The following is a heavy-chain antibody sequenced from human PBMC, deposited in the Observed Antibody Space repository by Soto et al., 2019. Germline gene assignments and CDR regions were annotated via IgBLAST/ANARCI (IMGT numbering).Heavy chain of an antibody. D-gene: IGHD3-3*01. CDR3: AKDPSPRYYDFWSGYSPNGMDV. CDR2: ISYDGSNK. Sequence: GGSLRLSCSASGFTFSSYCMHWVRQAPGKGLEWVAVISYDGSNKYYADSVKGRFTISRDNSKNTLYLQMNSLRAEDTAVYYCAKDPSPRYYDFWSGYSPNGMDVWGQGPTVTVS. V-gene: IGHV3-30*18. CDR1: GFTFSSYC. J-gene: IGHJ6*02.